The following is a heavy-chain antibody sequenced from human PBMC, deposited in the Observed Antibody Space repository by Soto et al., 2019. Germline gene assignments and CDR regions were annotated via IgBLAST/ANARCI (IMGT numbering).Heavy chain of an antibody. CDR2: IIPIFGTA. CDR1: GGTFSSYA. V-gene: IGHV1-69*13. J-gene: IGHJ4*02. Sequence: SVKVSCKASGGTFSSYAISWVRQAPGQGLEWMGGIIPIFGTANYAQKFQGRATITADESTSTAYMELSSLRSEDTAVYYCARDHGYSSSWHFDYWGQGTLVTVSS. CDR3: ARDHGYSSSWHFDY. D-gene: IGHD6-13*01.